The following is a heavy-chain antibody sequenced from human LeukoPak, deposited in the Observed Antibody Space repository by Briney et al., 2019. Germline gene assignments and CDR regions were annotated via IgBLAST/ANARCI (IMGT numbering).Heavy chain of an antibody. D-gene: IGHD2-8*02. V-gene: IGHV3-7*01. J-gene: IGHJ4*02. CDR3: ARDGGHSTDLDY. CDR2: IKQDGSER. Sequence: TGGSLRLSCATSGFTFSRHWMTWVRQAPGKGPEWVANIKQDGSERYYVHSVRGRFTTSRDNAKNALYLQMNSLRVEDTAVYYCARDGGHSTDLDYWGQGILVTVSS. CDR1: GFTFSRHW.